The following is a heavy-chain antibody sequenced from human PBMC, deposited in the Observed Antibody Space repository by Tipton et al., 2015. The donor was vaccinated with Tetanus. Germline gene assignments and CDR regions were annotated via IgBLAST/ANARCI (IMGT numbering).Heavy chain of an antibody. CDR2: IYYSGST. CDR1: GGSISSSSYY. J-gene: IGHJ5*02. Sequence: GLVKPSETLSLTCTVSGGSISSSSYYWGWIRQPPGKGLEWIGSIYYSGSTYYNPPLKSRVTISVDTSKNQFSLKLSSVTAADTAVYYCARAGSVTVGFDPWGQGTLVTVSS. V-gene: IGHV4-39*01. D-gene: IGHD2-15*01. CDR3: ARAGSVTVGFDP.